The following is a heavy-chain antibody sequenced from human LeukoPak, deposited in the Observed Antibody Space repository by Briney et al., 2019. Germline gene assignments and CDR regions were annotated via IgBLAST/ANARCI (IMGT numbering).Heavy chain of an antibody. J-gene: IGHJ4*02. V-gene: IGHV1-69*04. D-gene: IGHD3-22*01. Sequence: SVKVSCKASGGTFSSYAITWVRQAPGQGLEWMGRIIPIIDMANYAQKFQGRVTITADTSTSTAFMELSSLRSDDAAVYYCVCYNSSGYSDYYFDYWGQGTLVTVSS. CDR2: IIPIIDMA. CDR1: GGTFSSYA. CDR3: VCYNSSGYSDYYFDY.